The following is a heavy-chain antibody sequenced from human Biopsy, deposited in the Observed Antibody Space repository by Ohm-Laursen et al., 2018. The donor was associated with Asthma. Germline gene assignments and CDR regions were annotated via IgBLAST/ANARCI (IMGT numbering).Heavy chain of an antibody. CDR3: ARGGSYSSRRYYFDY. V-gene: IGHV1-69*10. J-gene: IGHJ4*02. CDR1: GGTFSSYA. D-gene: IGHD1-26*01. Sequence: SVKVSCKASGGTFSSYAISWVRQAPGQGLEWMGGIIPIFGIANYAQKFQGRVTITADKSTSTAYMELSSLRSEDTAVYYCARGGSYSSRRYYFDYWGRGTLVTVSS. CDR2: IIPIFGIA.